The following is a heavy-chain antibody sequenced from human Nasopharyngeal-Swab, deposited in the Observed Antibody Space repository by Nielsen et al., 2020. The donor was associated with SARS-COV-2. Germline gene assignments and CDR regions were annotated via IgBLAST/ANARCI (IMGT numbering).Heavy chain of an antibody. CDR2: IWYDGSNK. V-gene: IGHV3-33*01. J-gene: IGHJ6*03. D-gene: IGHD2-8*02. Sequence: GGSLRLSCAASGFTFSSYGMHWVRQAPGKGLEWVAVIWYDGSNKYYADSVKGRFTISRDNSKNTLYLQMNSLRAEDTAVYYCARDLGVYAILHYMDVWGKGTTGTVSS. CDR3: ARDLGVYAILHYMDV. CDR1: GFTFSSYG.